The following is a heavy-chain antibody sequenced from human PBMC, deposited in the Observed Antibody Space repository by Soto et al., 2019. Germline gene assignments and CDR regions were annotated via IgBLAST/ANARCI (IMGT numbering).Heavy chain of an antibody. Sequence: EVQLLESGGGLVQPGGSLRLSYAASGFTFSSYAMSWVRQAPGKGLEWVSAISGSGGSTYYADSVKGRFTISRDNSKNTLYLQMNSLRAEDTAVYYCALSSGSYFPFDYWGQGTLVTVSS. J-gene: IGHJ4*02. CDR3: ALSSGSYFPFDY. CDR2: ISGSGGST. CDR1: GFTFSSYA. D-gene: IGHD3-10*01. V-gene: IGHV3-23*01.